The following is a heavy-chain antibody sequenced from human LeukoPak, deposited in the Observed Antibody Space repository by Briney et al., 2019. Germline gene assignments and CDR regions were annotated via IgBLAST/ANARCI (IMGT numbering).Heavy chain of an antibody. D-gene: IGHD2-8*01. CDR3: ARDRVLMVYAN. CDR2: ISGGGSTI. CDR1: GFTFSDYY. J-gene: IGHJ4*02. Sequence: GGSLRLSCAASGFTFSDYYMSWIRQAPGKGLEWVSYISGGGSTIYYADSVKGRFTISRDNAKNSLYLQMNSLRAEDTAVYYCARDRVLMVYANWGQGTLVTVSS. V-gene: IGHV3-11*04.